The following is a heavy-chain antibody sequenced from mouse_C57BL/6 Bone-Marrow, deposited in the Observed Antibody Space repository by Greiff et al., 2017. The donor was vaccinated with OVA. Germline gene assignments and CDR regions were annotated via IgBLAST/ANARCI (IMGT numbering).Heavy chain of an antibody. CDR1: GYSITSGYD. Sequence: EVHLVESGPGMVKPSQSLSLTCTVTGYSITSGYDWHWIRHFPGNKLEWMGYISYSGSTNYNPTLKSRISITHDTSKNHFFLKLNSVTTEDTATYYCAREALPYWYFDVWGTGTTVTVSS. CDR3: AREALPYWYFDV. V-gene: IGHV3-1*01. J-gene: IGHJ1*03. CDR2: ISYSGST.